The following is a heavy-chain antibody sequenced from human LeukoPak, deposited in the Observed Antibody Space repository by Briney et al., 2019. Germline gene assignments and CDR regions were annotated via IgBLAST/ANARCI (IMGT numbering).Heavy chain of an antibody. CDR1: GFTFSSYA. CDR3: ARDHGKYCSSTSCYAWYYYGMDV. Sequence: GGSLRLSCAASGFTFSSYAMHWVRQAPGKGLEWVAVISYDGSSKYYADSVKGRFTISRDNSKNTLYLQMNSLRAEDTAVYYCARDHGKYCSSTSCYAWYYYGMDVWGKGTTVTVSS. D-gene: IGHD2-2*01. CDR2: ISYDGSSK. J-gene: IGHJ6*04. V-gene: IGHV3-30*04.